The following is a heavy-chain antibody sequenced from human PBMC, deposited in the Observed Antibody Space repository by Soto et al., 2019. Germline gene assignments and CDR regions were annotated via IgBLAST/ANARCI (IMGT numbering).Heavy chain of an antibody. Sequence: PSETRSLTCIVSVGSASIGSYYWSWIRQPPGKGLEGMGYIYYSGSTNYNPSLKSRVTISVDTSKNQSSRKLSSGTAANTAVYYCARDSSILIFGGYSYYGMDVWGQGTTVTVSS. CDR3: ARDSSILIFGGYSYYGMDV. CDR2: IYYSGST. V-gene: IGHV4-61*01. J-gene: IGHJ6*02. CDR1: VGSASIGSYY. D-gene: IGHD3-3*02.